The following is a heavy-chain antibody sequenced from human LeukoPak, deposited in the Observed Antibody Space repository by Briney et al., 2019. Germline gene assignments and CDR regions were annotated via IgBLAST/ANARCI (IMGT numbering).Heavy chain of an antibody. CDR1: GDTFSSYA. D-gene: IGHD1-26*01. J-gene: IGHJ4*02. V-gene: IGHV1-69*13. Sequence: ASVKVSCKASGDTFSSYAFSWVRQAPGHGLEGMGGIIPIFGPANYAQKFQGRVTIVADESTSTAYMELSSLRSEDTAVYYCARGALYSVSYKSYFDYWGQGTLVSVSS. CDR3: ARGALYSVSYKSYFDY. CDR2: IIPIFGPA.